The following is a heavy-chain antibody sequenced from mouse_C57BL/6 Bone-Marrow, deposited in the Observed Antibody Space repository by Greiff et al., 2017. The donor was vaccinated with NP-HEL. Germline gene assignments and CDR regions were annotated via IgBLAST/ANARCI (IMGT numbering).Heavy chain of an antibody. D-gene: IGHD2-4*01. J-gene: IGHJ2*01. CDR3: ARERIYYDYFYYFDY. CDR2: INPNNGGT. V-gene: IGHV1-26*01. Sequence: EVQLQQSGPELVKPGASVKISCKASGYTFTDYYMNWVKQSHGKSLEWIGDINPNNGGTSYNQKFKGKATLTVDKSSSTAYMELRSLTSEDSAVYYCARERIYYDYFYYFDYWGQGTTLTVSS. CDR1: GYTFTDYY.